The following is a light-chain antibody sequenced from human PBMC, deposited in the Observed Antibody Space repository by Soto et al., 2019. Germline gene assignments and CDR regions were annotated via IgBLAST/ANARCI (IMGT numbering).Light chain of an antibody. Sequence: QAVVTKEPSLTVSPGGTVTLTCGSSTGAVISGHYPYWFQQKPGQAPRTLISDTSDKHSWTPARFSGSLLRGKAALTLSGAQPEDEAEYYCLLSYAGARVFGGGTKLTVL. CDR1: TGAVISGHY. J-gene: IGLJ3*02. V-gene: IGLV7-46*01. CDR2: DTS. CDR3: LLSYAGARV.